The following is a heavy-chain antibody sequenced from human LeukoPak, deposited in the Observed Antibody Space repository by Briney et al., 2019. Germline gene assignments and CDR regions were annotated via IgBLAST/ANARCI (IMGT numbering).Heavy chain of an antibody. J-gene: IGHJ5*02. CDR1: GFTFSSYE. Sequence: GGSLRLSCAASGFTFSSYEMNWVRQAPGKGLEWVSAISGSGGSTYYADSVKGRFTISRDNSKNTLYLQMNSLRAEDTAVYYCAKDIGDIVVVVAAPWGQGTLVTVSS. CDR2: ISGSGGST. V-gene: IGHV3-23*01. CDR3: AKDIGDIVVVVAAP. D-gene: IGHD2-15*01.